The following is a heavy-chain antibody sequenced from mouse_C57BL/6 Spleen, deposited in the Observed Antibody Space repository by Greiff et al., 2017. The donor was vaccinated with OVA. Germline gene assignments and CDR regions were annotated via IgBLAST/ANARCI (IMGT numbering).Heavy chain of an antibody. CDR3: ASPSTVVANYVDY. Sequence: QVQLQQSGAELLKPGASVKLSCKATGYTFTGYWIEWVKQRPGHGLEWIGEILPGSGSTNYNEKFKGKATFTADTSSNTAYMQLSSLTTEDSAIYDCASPSTVVANYVDYWGQGTTLTVSS. J-gene: IGHJ2*01. D-gene: IGHD1-1*01. CDR1: GYTFTGYW. CDR2: ILPGSGST. V-gene: IGHV1-9*01.